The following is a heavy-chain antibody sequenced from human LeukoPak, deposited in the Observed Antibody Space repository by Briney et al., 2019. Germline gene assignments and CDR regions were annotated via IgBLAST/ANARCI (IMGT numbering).Heavy chain of an antibody. CDR2: IIPILGIA. Sequence: SVKVSCKASGGTFSSYTISWVRQAPGQGLEWMGRIIPILGIANYAQKFQGRVTITADKSTSTAYMELSSLRSEDTAVYYFSNLVYKNTGKDYFDYWGQGTLVNVSS. CDR3: SNLVYKNTGKDYFDY. J-gene: IGHJ4*01. D-gene: IGHD5-24*01. V-gene: IGHV1-69*02. CDR1: GGTFSSYT.